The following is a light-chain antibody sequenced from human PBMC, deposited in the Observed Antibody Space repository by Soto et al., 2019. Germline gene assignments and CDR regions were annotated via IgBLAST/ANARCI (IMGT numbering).Light chain of an antibody. J-gene: IGLJ1*01. CDR2: EVS. CDR1: SNDVGGYNF. V-gene: IGLV2-8*01. Sequence: QSALTQPPSASGSPGRSVTISCTGTSNDVGGYNFVSWYQQHPGKAPKLMIFEVSKRPSGVPDRFSGSKSGSTASLTVSGLQAEDEADYYCSSYGGNNIYYVFGTGTKVTVL. CDR3: SSYGGNNIYYV.